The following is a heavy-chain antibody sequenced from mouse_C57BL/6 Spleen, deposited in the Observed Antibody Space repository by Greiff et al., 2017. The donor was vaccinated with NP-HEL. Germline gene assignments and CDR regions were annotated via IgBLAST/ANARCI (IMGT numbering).Heavy chain of an antibody. Sequence: VKLQESGPELVKPGASVKISCKASGYAFSSSWMNWVKQRPGKGLEWIGRIYPGDGDTNYNGKFKGKATLTADKSSSTAYMQLSSLTSEDSAVYFCARSGTTVLAIDYWGQGTTLTVSS. CDR3: ARSGTTVLAIDY. D-gene: IGHD1-1*01. V-gene: IGHV1-82*01. J-gene: IGHJ2*01. CDR2: IYPGDGDT. CDR1: GYAFSSSW.